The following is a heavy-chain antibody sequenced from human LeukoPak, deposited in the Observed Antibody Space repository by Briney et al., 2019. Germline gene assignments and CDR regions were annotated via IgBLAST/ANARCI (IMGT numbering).Heavy chain of an antibody. V-gene: IGHV1-69*04. CDR1: GGTFSSYA. J-gene: IGHJ4*02. D-gene: IGHD3-22*01. CDR2: IIPILGIA. Sequence: ASVKVSCKASGGTFSSYAISWVRQAPGQGLEWMGRIIPILGIANYAQKFQGRVTITADKSTSTAYMELSSLRSEDTAVYYCARDDSYYYDSSGYYRYWGQGTLVTVSS. CDR3: ARDDSYYYDSSGYYRY.